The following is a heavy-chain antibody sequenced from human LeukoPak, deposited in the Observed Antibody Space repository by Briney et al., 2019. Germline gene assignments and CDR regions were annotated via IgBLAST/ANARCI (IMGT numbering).Heavy chain of an antibody. D-gene: IGHD3-3*01. V-gene: IGHV3-23*01. J-gene: IGHJ4*02. Sequence: PGGSVRLSCAASGFTFSSYAMSWGRQAPGKGLEWVSSISGSGGSTYYADSVKGRFTISRDNSKNTLYLQMNSLRAEDTAVYYCAKDAAYYDFWSGYYRDYWGQGTLVTVSS. CDR2: ISGSGGST. CDR3: AKDAAYYDFWSGYYRDY. CDR1: GFTFSSYA.